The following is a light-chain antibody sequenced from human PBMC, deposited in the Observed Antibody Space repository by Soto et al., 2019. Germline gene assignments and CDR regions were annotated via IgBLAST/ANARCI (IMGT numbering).Light chain of an antibody. CDR1: QTINSY. V-gene: IGKV1-39*01. J-gene: IGKJ5*01. CDR3: QQYNSYS. CDR2: AAS. Sequence: DIQMTQSPSSLSASVGDRVTITCRASQTINSYLNWYQQKPGKAPKLLIYAASTLQSGVPSRFSGSGSGTDFTLTISSLQPDDFATYYCQQYNSYSFGQGTRLEIK.